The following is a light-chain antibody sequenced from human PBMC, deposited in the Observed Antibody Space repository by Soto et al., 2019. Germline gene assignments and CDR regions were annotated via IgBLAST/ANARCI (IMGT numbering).Light chain of an antibody. V-gene: IGKV3-11*01. CDR1: QSVNSD. CDR2: DAS. CDR3: QQRNNWPLT. J-gene: IGKJ4*01. Sequence: ETVLTQSPATLSLSPGERATLSCRASQSVNSDVAWYQQKPGQAPRLLLYDASNRATGIPARFSGSGSGTDFTLTISSLEPEDFAGYYCQQRNNWPLTFGGGTKVEIK.